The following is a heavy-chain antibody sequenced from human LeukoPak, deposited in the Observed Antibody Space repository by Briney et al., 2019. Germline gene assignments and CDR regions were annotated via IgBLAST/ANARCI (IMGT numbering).Heavy chain of an antibody. D-gene: IGHD2/OR15-2a*01. CDR2: INPNSGDT. Sequence: ASVMVSCKASGYTFTGYSIHWVRQAPGQGLEWMGWINPNSGDTNFAQKFQDRVTLTRDTSISTAYMELTNLRSDDTAVYYCARPNGDYFNWFDPRGAGTLVTVSS. V-gene: IGHV1-2*02. CDR1: GYTFTGYS. J-gene: IGHJ5*02. CDR3: ARPNGDYFNWFDP.